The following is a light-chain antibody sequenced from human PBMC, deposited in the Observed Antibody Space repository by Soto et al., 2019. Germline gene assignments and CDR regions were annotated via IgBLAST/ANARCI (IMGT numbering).Light chain of an antibody. CDR1: QSVRNSY. CDR3: QQYGSSPPWYT. J-gene: IGKJ2*01. CDR2: GAS. V-gene: IGKV3-20*01. Sequence: EVVLTQSPGTLSLSPGERATLSCRASQSVRNSYLAWYQQKPGQAPRLLVYGASRRATGIPDKFSGSGSGTDFTLTISRLEPEDFAVYYCQQYGSSPPWYTFGQGTKLEIK.